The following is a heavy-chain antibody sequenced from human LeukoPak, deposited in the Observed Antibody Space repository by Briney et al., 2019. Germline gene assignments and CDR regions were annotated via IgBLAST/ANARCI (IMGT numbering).Heavy chain of an antibody. CDR1: GGTFSSYA. D-gene: IGHD1-26*01. Sequence: SVKGSCKASGGTFSSYAISWGRQAPGQRLGWMGGIIPIFGTANYAQKFQGRVTITTDESTSTAYMELSSLRSEDTAVYYCARGRRGGSIDYWGQGTLVTVSS. CDR3: ARGRRGGSIDY. CDR2: IIPIFGTA. J-gene: IGHJ4*02. V-gene: IGHV1-69*05.